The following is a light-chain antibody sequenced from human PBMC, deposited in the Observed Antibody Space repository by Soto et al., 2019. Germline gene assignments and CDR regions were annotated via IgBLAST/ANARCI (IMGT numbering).Light chain of an antibody. CDR1: QSISSS. V-gene: IGKV1-5*01. CDR3: QQYNSYSRT. J-gene: IGKJ1*01. Sequence: DIAMTQSPSTLAATPGERVTITCRASQSISSSLDWYQQKPGKAPKLLIYDASSLESGVPSRFRGSGSGTEFTLTISSLQPDDFEPYYCQQYNSYSRTFGQGTKVDIK. CDR2: DAS.